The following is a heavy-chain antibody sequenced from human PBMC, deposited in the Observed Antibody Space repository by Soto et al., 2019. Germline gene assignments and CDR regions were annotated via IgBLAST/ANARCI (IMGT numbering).Heavy chain of an antibody. J-gene: IGHJ4*02. CDR3: ARGGVVSAFAY. V-gene: IGHV4-59*01. D-gene: IGHD2-21*02. CDR1: GGSISSYY. Sequence: SETLSLTCTVSGGSISSYYWSWIRQPPGKGLEWIGYIYYSGSTNYNPSLKSRVTISVDTSKNQISLKLSSVTAGDAAVYYCARGGVVSAFAYCSQGTLVTVSS. CDR2: IYYSGST.